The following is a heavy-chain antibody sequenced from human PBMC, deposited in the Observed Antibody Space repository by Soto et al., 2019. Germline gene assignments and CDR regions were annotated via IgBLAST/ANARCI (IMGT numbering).Heavy chain of an antibody. CDR2: ISGSGGSA. CDR1: GFTFSSYA. D-gene: IGHD2-21*01. Sequence: LRLSCAASGFTFSSYAMTWVRQAPGKGLAWVSGISGSGGSAYYADSVKGRFTISRDKSKNTLYLQMNSLRAEDTAVYYCAKNRGEEYYYGMDVWGQGTTVTVSS. V-gene: IGHV3-23*01. J-gene: IGHJ6*02. CDR3: AKNRGEEYYYGMDV.